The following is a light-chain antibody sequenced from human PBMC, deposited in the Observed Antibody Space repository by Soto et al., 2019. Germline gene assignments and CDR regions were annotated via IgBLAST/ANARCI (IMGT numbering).Light chain of an antibody. J-gene: IGLJ3*02. CDR1: SSNIGRNY. Sequence: QSVLTQPPSASGTPGQRVTISCSGSSSNIGRNYVYWYQQLPGTAPKLLLYRNNQRPSGVPDRFSGSQSGTSASLAISGLRSDDEADYYCAVWDDSLSGPVFGGGTQLTVL. CDR3: AVWDDSLSGPV. CDR2: RNN. V-gene: IGLV1-47*01.